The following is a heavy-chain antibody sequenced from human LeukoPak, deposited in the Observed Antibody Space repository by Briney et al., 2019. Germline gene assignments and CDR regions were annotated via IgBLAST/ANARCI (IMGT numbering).Heavy chain of an antibody. D-gene: IGHD3-10*01. J-gene: IGHJ4*02. V-gene: IGHV4-34*01. Sequence: SETLSLTCTVSDGSSSFYFWHWIRQPPGKGLDWIGEIDNRGSTQYNPSLRSRVTISVDTSRNQFSLELTSVTAADTAVYFCARDSHSGFQWGQGTLVTVSS. CDR1: DGSSSFYF. CDR2: IDNRGST. CDR3: ARDSHSGFQ.